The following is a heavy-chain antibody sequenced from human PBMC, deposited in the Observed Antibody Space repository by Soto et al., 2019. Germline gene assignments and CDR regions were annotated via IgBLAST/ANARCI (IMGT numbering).Heavy chain of an antibody. Sequence: RWSLRLSCAASVFTFTSYAMSWGRLTPGKGLEWVSAISGSGSNTFYADSVRGRFTISRDNSKNTVFLQMNNLRAEDTAVYFCARDRATFDYWGQGTRVTVSS. CDR2: ISGSGSNT. CDR3: ARDRATFDY. D-gene: IGHD1-26*01. CDR1: VFTFTSYA. J-gene: IGHJ4*02. V-gene: IGHV3-23*01.